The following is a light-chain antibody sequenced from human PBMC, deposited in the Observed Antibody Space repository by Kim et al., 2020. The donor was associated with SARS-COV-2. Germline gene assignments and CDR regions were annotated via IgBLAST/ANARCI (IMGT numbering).Light chain of an antibody. CDR2: AAS. J-gene: IGKJ4*01. CDR3: LQYKSYPLT. Sequence: SASVGDRVTITCRASQGINNNLAWFQQKPGKVPKRLISAASSLQSGVPSRFSGSGSGTEFTLTISSLQPEDFATYYCLQYKSYPLTVGGGTKLEI. CDR1: QGINNN. V-gene: IGKV1-17*03.